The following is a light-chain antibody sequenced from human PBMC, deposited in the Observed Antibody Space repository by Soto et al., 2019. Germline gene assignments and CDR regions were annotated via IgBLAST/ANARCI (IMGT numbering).Light chain of an antibody. CDR3: SSYTSSSTRVV. V-gene: IGLV2-14*01. CDR1: SSDVGGYNH. J-gene: IGLJ2*01. CDR2: DVS. Sequence: QSALTQPASVSGSPGQSITISCTGTSSDVGGYNHVSWYQQHPGKAPKLMIYDVSNRPSGVSNRFSGSKSGNTASLTISGLQAEDEADYYCSSYTSSSTRVVFGGGTQLTVL.